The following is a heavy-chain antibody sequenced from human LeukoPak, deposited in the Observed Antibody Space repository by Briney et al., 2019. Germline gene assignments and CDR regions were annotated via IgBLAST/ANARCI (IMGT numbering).Heavy chain of an antibody. CDR3: ARKSPRLRSVRGTTRKGFDH. CDR1: GGSISTYY. CDR2: IYTSGST. V-gene: IGHV4-4*07. D-gene: IGHD2-2*01. J-gene: IGHJ4*02. Sequence: KPSETLSLTCTVPGGSISTYYWSWIRQPAGKGLEWIGLIYTSGSTNYNPSLKSRVTMSVDTSKNQFSLKLNSVTTADTAAYYFARKSPRLRSVRGTTRKGFDHWGQGTLVTVSS.